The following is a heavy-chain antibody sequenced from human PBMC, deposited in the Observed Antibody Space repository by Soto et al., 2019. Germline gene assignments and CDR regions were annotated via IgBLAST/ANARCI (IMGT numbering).Heavy chain of an antibody. J-gene: IGHJ4*02. D-gene: IGHD1-1*01. CDR1: GYDFATCG. CDR2: ISAHNGNT. Sequence: QVHLVQSGAEVKKPGASVKVSCKGSGYDFATCGITWVRQAPGQGLEWMGWISAHNGNTNYGQKLQRRATVTRDTSPSTAYMELRSLRSDDAAVYYCARGRYGDYWGQGALVTVSS. V-gene: IGHV1-18*01. CDR3: ARGRYGDY.